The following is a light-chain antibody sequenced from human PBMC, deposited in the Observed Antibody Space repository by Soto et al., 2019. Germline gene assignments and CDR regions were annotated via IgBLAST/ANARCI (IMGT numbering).Light chain of an antibody. CDR2: GAS. CDR1: QSVSDS. CDR3: QQYNNWPPIT. V-gene: IGKV3-15*01. Sequence: TVMTQSPATLSVSPGERATLSCRASQSVSDSLAWYQQRPGQAPRLLIYGASTRATGIPARFSGSGSGTEFTLTISSLQSEDFAVYYCQQYNNWPPITFGQGTRLEIK. J-gene: IGKJ5*01.